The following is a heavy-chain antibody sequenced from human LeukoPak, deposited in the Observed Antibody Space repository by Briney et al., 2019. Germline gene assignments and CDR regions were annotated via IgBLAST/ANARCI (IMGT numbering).Heavy chain of an antibody. J-gene: IGHJ6*02. CDR1: GYTLTELS. CDR2: FDPEDGET. CDR3: ATLSRVGYYYYGMDV. V-gene: IGHV1-24*01. D-gene: IGHD3-16*01. Sequence: GASVKVSCKVSGYTLTELSMHWVRQAPGKGLEWMGGFDPEDGETIYAQKFQGRVTMTEDTSTDTAYMELSSPRSEDTAVYYCATLSRVGYYYYGMDVWGQGTTVTVSS.